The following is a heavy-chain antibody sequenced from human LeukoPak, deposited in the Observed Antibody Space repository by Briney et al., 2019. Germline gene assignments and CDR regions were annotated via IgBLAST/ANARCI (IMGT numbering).Heavy chain of an antibody. V-gene: IGHV4-61*02. J-gene: IGHJ6*02. CDR3: ARADRGVIYYYGMDV. CDR1: GGSISSGSYY. Sequence: PSQTLSLTCTVSGGSISSGSYYWSWIRQPAGKGLEWIGRIYTSGSTNYNPSLKCRVTISVDTSKNQFSLKLSSVTAADTAVYYCARADRGVIYYYGMDVWGQGTTVTVSS. D-gene: IGHD3-10*01. CDR2: IYTSGST.